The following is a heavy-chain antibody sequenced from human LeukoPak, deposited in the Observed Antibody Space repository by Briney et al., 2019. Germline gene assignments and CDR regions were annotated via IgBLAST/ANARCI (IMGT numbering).Heavy chain of an antibody. Sequence: ASVRVSCKASGYTFTSYYMHGVRQAPGQGLEWMGIINPSGGSTSYAQKFQGRVTMTRDTSTSTVYMELSSLRSEDTAVYYCARESPVFYYDSSGYYGYWGQGTLVTVSS. CDR1: GYTFTSYY. CDR3: ARESPVFYYDSSGYYGY. CDR2: INPSGGST. J-gene: IGHJ4*02. D-gene: IGHD3-22*01. V-gene: IGHV1-46*01.